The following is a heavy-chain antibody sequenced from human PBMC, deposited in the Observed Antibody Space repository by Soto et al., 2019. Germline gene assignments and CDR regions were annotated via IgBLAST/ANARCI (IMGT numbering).Heavy chain of an antibody. J-gene: IGHJ3*02. V-gene: IGHV3-33*01. CDR2: IWYDGSNK. CDR3: ARERSSSSGDAFDI. Sequence: QVQLVESGGGVVQPGRSLRLSCAASGFTFSSYGMHWVRQAPGKGLEWVAVIWYDGSNKYYADSVKGRFTISRDNSKNTLYLQMNSLRAEDTAVYYCARERSSSSGDAFDIWGQGTMVTVSS. CDR1: GFTFSSYG. D-gene: IGHD6-6*01.